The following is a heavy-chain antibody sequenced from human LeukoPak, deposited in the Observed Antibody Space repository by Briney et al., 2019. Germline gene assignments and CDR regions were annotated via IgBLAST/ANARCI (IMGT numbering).Heavy chain of an antibody. CDR1: GFTLCGYW. CDR3: ATSDDSSGSD. Sequence: GGSLRLSCVASGFTLCGYWMSWVRQAPGKGLEWVANINEDGSVKHYVDSVKGRFTISRDNAKNSVFLQMNSLRDEDTALYYCATSDDSSGSDWGQGTLVTVSS. V-gene: IGHV3-7*01. J-gene: IGHJ4*02. D-gene: IGHD3-22*01. CDR2: INEDGSVK.